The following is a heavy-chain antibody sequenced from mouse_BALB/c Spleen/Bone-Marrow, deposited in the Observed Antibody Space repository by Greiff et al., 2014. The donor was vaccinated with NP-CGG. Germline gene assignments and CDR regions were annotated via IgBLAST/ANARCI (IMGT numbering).Heavy chain of an antibody. CDR2: INPYNGGT. D-gene: IGHD1-1*01. J-gene: IGHJ1*01. CDR1: GYSFTGYF. V-gene: IGHV1-20*02. CDR3: ARVTTDWYFDV. Sequence: EVQLQQSGPELVKPGASVKISCKASGYSFTGYFMNWVMQSHGESLEWIGRINPYNGGTFYNQKFKGKATLTVDKSSSTAHMELRSLASEDSAVYYCARVTTDWYFDVWGAGTTVTVSS.